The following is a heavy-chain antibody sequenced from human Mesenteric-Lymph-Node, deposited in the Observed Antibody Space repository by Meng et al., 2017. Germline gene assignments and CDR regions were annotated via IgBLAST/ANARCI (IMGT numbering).Heavy chain of an antibody. CDR1: GGSFSGYY. Sequence: SETLSLTCAVYGGSFSGYYWSWIRQPPGKGLEWIGEINHSGSTNYNPSLKSRVTISVDTSKNQFSLKLSSVTAADTAVYYCARVATGYPGVYWGQGALVTVSS. D-gene: IGHD2-2*03. J-gene: IGHJ4*02. CDR2: INHSGST. CDR3: ARVATGYPGVY. V-gene: IGHV4-34*01.